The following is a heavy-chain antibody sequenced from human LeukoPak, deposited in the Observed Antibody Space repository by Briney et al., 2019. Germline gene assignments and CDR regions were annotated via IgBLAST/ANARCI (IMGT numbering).Heavy chain of an antibody. CDR2: ISGSGGST. CDR1: GFTFSRYA. J-gene: IGHJ6*03. CDR3: AKEREWGIQLSYYYMDV. Sequence: GGSLRLSWAASGFTFSRYAMSWVRQAPGKGLEWVSAISGSGGSTFCADSVKGRFTISRDNSKNTLYLQMNSLRAEDTAVYYCAKEREWGIQLSYYYMDVWGKGTTVTVSS. V-gene: IGHV3-23*01. D-gene: IGHD5-18*01.